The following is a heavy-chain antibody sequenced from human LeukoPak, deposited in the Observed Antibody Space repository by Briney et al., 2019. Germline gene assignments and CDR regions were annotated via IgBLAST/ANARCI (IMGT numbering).Heavy chain of an antibody. CDR1: GGSISSYY. J-gene: IGHJ4*02. CDR2: IYYSGST. V-gene: IGHV4-59*01. Sequence: SETLSLTCTVSGGSISSYYWSWIRQPPGKGLEWIGYIYYSGSTNYNPSLKSRVTISVDTSKNQFSLKLSSVTAADTAVYYCARDYHGDYLGYWGQGTLVTVSS. D-gene: IGHD4-17*01. CDR3: ARDYHGDYLGY.